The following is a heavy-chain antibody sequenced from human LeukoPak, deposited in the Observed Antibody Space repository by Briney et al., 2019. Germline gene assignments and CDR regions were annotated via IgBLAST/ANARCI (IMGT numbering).Heavy chain of an antibody. V-gene: IGHV3-21*01. J-gene: IGHJ4*02. D-gene: IGHD3-10*01. Sequence: AGSLRLSCAASGFTLSSYSMNWVRQAPGKGLEWVSSISSSSSYIYYADSVKGRFTISRDNAKNSLYLQMNSLRAEDTAVYYCARGARGVLYYFDYWGQGTLVTVSS. CDR2: ISSSSSYI. CDR3: ARGARGVLYYFDY. CDR1: GFTLSSYS.